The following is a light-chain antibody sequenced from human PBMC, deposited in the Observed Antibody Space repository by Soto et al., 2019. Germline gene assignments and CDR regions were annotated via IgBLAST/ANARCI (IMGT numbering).Light chain of an antibody. Sequence: QSALTQPASVSGSPGQSITISCTGTSSDVGGYNYVSWYQQHPGKAPKLMIYDVSNRPSGVSNRFSGSKSGNTASLTISGLQAEDEAGYYCSSYTRSSTLNYVFGTGTKVTVL. CDR2: DVS. V-gene: IGLV2-14*01. CDR1: SSDVGGYNY. J-gene: IGLJ1*01. CDR3: SSYTRSSTLNYV.